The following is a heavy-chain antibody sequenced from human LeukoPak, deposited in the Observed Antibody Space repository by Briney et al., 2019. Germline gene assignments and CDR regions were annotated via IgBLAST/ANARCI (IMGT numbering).Heavy chain of an antibody. CDR2: ISGSGGST. J-gene: IGHJ4*02. D-gene: IGHD3-3*01. CDR3: AKGGQNFDFWRFDY. CDR1: GFTFSTYW. Sequence: GGSLRLSCAPSGFTFSTYWMTWVRQAPGKGLEWVSSISGSGGSTYYADSVKGRFTVSRDNSKNTVYLELNSLRAEDRAIYFCAKGGQNFDFWRFDYWGQGTLVTVSS. V-gene: IGHV3-23*01.